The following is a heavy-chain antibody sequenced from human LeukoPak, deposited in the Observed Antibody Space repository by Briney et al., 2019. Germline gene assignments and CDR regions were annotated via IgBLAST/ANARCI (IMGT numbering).Heavy chain of an antibody. CDR2: IYYSGST. CDR3: AGNRSVAAGLLYYYYYGMDV. Sequence: PSETLSLTCTVSGGSISSYYWSWIRQPPGKGLEWIGYIYYSGSTNYNPSLKSRVTISVDTSKNQFSLKLSSVTAADTAVYYCAGNRSVAAGLLYYYYYGMDVWGQGTTVTVSS. V-gene: IGHV4-59*01. CDR1: GGSISSYY. D-gene: IGHD6-6*01. J-gene: IGHJ6*02.